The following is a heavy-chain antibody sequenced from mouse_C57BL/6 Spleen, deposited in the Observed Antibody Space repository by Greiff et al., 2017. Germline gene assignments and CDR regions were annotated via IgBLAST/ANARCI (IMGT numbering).Heavy chain of an antibody. CDR1: GYTFTSSW. V-gene: IGHV1-72*01. D-gene: IGHD1-1*01. CDR3: ASGYYYGSGYEAMDY. J-gene: IGHJ4*01. CDR2: IDPNSGGT. Sequence: VQLKQPGAELVKPGASVKLSCKASGYTFTSSWMHWVKQRPGRGLEWIGRIDPNSGGTKYNEKFKSKGTLTVDKPSSTAYMQLSRLTSEVSAVYYCASGYYYGSGYEAMDYWGQGTSVTVSS.